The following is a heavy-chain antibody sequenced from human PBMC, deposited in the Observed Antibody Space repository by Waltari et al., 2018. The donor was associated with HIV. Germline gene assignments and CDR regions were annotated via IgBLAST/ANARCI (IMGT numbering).Heavy chain of an antibody. J-gene: IGHJ4*02. CDR3: ARHHTVTTGRLFDD. Sequence: QVQLQESGPGLVKPSETLSLTCTVSGGSITSYYWSWIRQPPGKGLEWIGYIYSSGNPNYNPSLKNRVTISVDTSKNQFSLKLTSVTAADTAVYCCARHHTVTTGRLFDDGGQGSLVTVSS. CDR1: GGSITSYY. V-gene: IGHV4-59*08. CDR2: IYSSGNP. D-gene: IGHD4-17*01.